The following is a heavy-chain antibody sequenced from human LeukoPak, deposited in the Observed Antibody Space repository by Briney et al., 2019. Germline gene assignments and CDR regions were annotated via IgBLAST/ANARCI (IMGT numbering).Heavy chain of an antibody. CDR2: ISSSSSTI. J-gene: IGHJ6*02. CDR3: ARFAAGTRHYYYYYGMDV. Sequence: PGGSLRLSCAASGFTFSSYSMNWVRQAPGKGLEWVSYISSSSSTIYYADSVKGRFTISRDNAKNSLYLQMNSLRAEDTAVYYCARFAAGTRHYYYYYGMDVWGQGTTVTVSS. D-gene: IGHD6-19*01. V-gene: IGHV3-48*04. CDR1: GFTFSSYS.